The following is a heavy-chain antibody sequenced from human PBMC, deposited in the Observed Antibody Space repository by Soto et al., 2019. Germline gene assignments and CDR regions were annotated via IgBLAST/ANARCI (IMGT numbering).Heavy chain of an antibody. CDR1: GFTFSSYW. CDR2: INSDGSNT. CDR3: ARMSSYGNDY. D-gene: IGHD5-18*01. J-gene: IGHJ4*02. Sequence: GGSLRLSCAASGFTFSSYWMHWVRQVPGKGLVWVSRINSDGSNTNYADSVKGRFTISRDNAKSTLYLQMNSLRAEDTAVYYCARMSSYGNDYWGQGTLVTVSS. V-gene: IGHV3-74*01.